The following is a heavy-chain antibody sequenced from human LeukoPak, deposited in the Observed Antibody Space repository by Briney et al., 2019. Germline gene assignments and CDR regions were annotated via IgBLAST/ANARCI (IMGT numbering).Heavy chain of an antibody. D-gene: IGHD6-19*01. CDR3: ARERSGWSGGYYNYYMDV. CDR2: IYYSGST. Sequence: SETLSLTCPVSGGSISSSSYYWGWIRQPPGKGLEWIGSIYYSGSTYYNPSLKSRVTISVDTSKNQFSLKLSSVTAADTAVYYCARERSGWSGGYYNYYMDVWGKGTTVTISS. J-gene: IGHJ6*03. CDR1: GGSISSSSYY. V-gene: IGHV4-39*07.